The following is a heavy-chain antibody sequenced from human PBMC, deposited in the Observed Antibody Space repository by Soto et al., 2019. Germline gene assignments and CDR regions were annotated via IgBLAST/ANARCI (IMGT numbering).Heavy chain of an antibody. CDR2: IDPSDSYT. J-gene: IGHJ6*02. CDR1: GYSFTSYW. D-gene: IGHD6-19*01. Sequence: GESLKISCKGSGYSFTSYWISWVRQMPGKGLEWMGRIDPSDSYTNYSPSFQGHVTISADKSISTAYLQWSSLKASDTAMYYCASRYSSGWSAGYGMDVWGQGTTVTVSS. V-gene: IGHV5-10-1*01. CDR3: ASRYSSGWSAGYGMDV.